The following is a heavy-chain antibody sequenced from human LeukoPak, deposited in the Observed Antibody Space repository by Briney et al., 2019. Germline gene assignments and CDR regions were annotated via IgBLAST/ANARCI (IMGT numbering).Heavy chain of an antibody. CDR2: IYSGGTT. Sequence: PGGSLRLSCAASGFTVSSNYMSWVRQAPGKGPEWVSVIYSGGTTYYAGSVKGRLTISRDSSKNTLYLQMNSLRAEDTAVYYCARVGGVTATWGAFDIWGQGTMVTVSS. D-gene: IGHD2-21*02. CDR3: ARVGGVTATWGAFDI. CDR1: GFTVSSNY. V-gene: IGHV3-53*01. J-gene: IGHJ3*02.